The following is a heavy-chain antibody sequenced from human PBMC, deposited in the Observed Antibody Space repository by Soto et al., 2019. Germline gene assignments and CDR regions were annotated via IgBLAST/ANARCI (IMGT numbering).Heavy chain of an antibody. V-gene: IGHV4-39*01. CDR3: SRMARTSYTVDF. D-gene: IGHD1-1*01. J-gene: IGHJ4*02. CDR2: IYFSGST. Sequence: PSETLPLTCTVSAGSISRSSYYWGRIRQAPGKGLEWIGTIYFSGSTYYNPSLKILVTISVDTSKNKFSLTLSPVTAPDTAVHYFSRMARTSYTVDFCSQRSLVIVSS. CDR1: AGSISRSSYY.